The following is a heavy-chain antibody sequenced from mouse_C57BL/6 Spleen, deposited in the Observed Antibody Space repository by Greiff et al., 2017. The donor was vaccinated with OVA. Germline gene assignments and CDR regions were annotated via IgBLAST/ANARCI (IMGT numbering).Heavy chain of an antibody. CDR2: IYPGDGDT. CDR3: ARWLLDGLYAMDY. Sequence: QVQLQQSGPELVKPGASVKISCKASGYAFSSSWMNWVKQRPGKGLEWIGRIYPGDGDTNYNGKFKGKATLTADKSSSTAYMQLSSLTSEDSAVYFCARWLLDGLYAMDYWGQGTSVTVSS. V-gene: IGHV1-82*01. J-gene: IGHJ4*01. D-gene: IGHD2-3*01. CDR1: GYAFSSSW.